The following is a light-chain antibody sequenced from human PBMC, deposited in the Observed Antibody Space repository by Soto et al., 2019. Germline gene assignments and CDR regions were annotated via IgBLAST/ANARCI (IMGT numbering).Light chain of an antibody. V-gene: IGKV3-20*01. CDR2: AAA. CDR1: QSVSNS. CDR3: QQYGTSPYT. Sequence: EIVLTQSPGTLSLSPGERATLSCRASQSVSNSLAWYQQKPGQAPRLLIYAAAIRATDIPDRFSGSGSGTDFTLTIPRLEPDDFAVYFCQQYGTSPYTFGQGTRLEI. J-gene: IGKJ2*01.